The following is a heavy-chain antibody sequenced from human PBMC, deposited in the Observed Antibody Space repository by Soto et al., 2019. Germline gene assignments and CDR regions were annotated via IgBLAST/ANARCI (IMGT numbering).Heavy chain of an antibody. CDR3: ARDEVPAANWLDR. CDR1: GYIFINYG. CDR2: ISGYNGNT. J-gene: IGHJ5*02. D-gene: IGHD2-2*01. V-gene: IGHV1-18*01. Sequence: ASVKVSCKASGYIFINYGITWVRQAPGQGLEWMGWISGYNGNTKYADNLQGRVTMTTDTSTTTAYMELRSLRSDDTAVYYCARDEVPAANWLDRWGQGTLVTVSS.